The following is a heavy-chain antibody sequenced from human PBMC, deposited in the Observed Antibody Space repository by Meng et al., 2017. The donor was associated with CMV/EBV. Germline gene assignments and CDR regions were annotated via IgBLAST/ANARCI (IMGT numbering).Heavy chain of an antibody. CDR1: GFTFDGYA. D-gene: IGHD2-2*02. V-gene: IGHV3-9*01. J-gene: IGHJ6*02. CDR3: AKDLHRSTSCYNCYYYYGMDV. CDR2: ISWNSGSI. Sequence: SLKISCTASGFTFDGYAMHWVRQAPGKGLEWVSGISWNSGSIGYADSVKGRFTISRDNAKNSLYLQMNSLRAEDTALYYCAKDLHRSTSCYNCYYYYGMDVWGQGTTVTVSS.